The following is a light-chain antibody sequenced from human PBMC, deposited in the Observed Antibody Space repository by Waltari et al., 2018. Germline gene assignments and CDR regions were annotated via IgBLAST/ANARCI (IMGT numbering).Light chain of an antibody. CDR1: SSNVGGYTL. V-gene: IGLV2-23*02. Sequence: QSALTQPASVSGSPGQSITISCTGTSSNVGGYTLVSWYQQHPGKAPPLIIYDVNKRPSGISPRFSGSKSGNTASLTISGRQADDESDYYCCSYAGDSTLIFGGGTKLTVL. J-gene: IGLJ2*01. CDR3: CSYAGDSTLI. CDR2: DVN.